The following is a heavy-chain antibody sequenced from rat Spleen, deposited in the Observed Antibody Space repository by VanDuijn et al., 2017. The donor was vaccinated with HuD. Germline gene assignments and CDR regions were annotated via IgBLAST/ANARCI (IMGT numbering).Heavy chain of an antibody. CDR1: GFTFSNFD. D-gene: IGHD1-10*01. Sequence: EVQLVESGGGLVQPGRSMKLSCAASGFTFSNFDMAWVRQTPTKGLEWVASINFDGSGTYYRDSVKGRFTFSRDNAKNTVYLQMDSLRSEDTATYYCSTDNYWFVYWGQGTLVTVSS. V-gene: IGHV5-20*01. CDR2: INFDGSGT. CDR3: STDNYWFVY. J-gene: IGHJ3*01.